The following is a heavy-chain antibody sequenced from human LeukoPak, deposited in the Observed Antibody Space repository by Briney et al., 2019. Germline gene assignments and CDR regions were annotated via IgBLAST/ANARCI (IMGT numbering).Heavy chain of an antibody. D-gene: IGHD2-2*01. V-gene: IGHV3-23*01. CDR3: AKGPRYCSSTSCRGDFQH. CDR1: GFTFSNFA. Sequence: PGGSLRLSCAASGFTFSNFAMTWVRQAPGKGLEWVSGISGSGGGRYYADSVKGRFTISRDNSKNTLYLQMNSLRAEDTAVYYCAKGPRYCSSTSCRGDFQHWGQGTLVTVSS. CDR2: ISGSGGGR. J-gene: IGHJ1*01.